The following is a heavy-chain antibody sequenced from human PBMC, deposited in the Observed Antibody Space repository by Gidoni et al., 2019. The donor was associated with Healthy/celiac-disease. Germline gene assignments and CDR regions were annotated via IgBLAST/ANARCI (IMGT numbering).Heavy chain of an antibody. D-gene: IGHD2-21*02. J-gene: IGHJ4*02. CDR2: IYTSGST. CDR1: GGSISSGSYY. Sequence: QVQLQESGPGLVKPSQTLSLTCTVSGGSISSGSYYWSWIRQPAGKGLEWIGRIYTSGSTNYNPSLKSRVTMSVDTSKNQFSLKLSSVTAADTAVYYCARGGSGRIGDWGPFDYWGQGTLVTVSS. V-gene: IGHV4-61*02. CDR3: ARGGSGRIGDWGPFDY.